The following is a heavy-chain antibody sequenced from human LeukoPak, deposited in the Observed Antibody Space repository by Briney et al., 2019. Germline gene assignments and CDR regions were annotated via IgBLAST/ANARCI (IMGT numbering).Heavy chain of an antibody. CDR3: ARLPWETSRPPEPDY. CDR2: INPNGGST. D-gene: IGHD1-14*01. CDR1: GYTFTTYY. J-gene: IGHJ4*02. V-gene: IGHV1-46*01. Sequence: ASVTVSCKASGYTFTTYYIHWVRQAPGQGLEWMGIINPNGGSTNCAQKFQGRVTMTRDTSTSTVYMELRSLSSEDTAVYYCARLPWETSRPPEPDYWGQGTLVTVSS.